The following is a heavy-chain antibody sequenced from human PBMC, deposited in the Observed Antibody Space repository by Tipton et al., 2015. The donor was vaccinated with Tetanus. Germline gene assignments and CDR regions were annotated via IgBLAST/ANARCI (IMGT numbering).Heavy chain of an antibody. CDR3: ARGTGDY. Sequence: TLSFTCTVSGGSISSYYWSWIRQPPGKGLEWIGYIYYSGSTNYNPSLKSRVTISVDTSKNQFSLKLSSVTVADTAVYYCARGTGDYWGQGTLVTVSS. J-gene: IGHJ4*02. D-gene: IGHD1-14*01. V-gene: IGHV4-59*01. CDR2: IYYSGST. CDR1: GGSISSYY.